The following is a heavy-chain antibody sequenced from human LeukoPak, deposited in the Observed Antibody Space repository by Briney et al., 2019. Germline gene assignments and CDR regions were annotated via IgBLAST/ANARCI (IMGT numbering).Heavy chain of an antibody. J-gene: IGHJ4*02. CDR3: TRDSTFGY. CDR1: GFTFGDYA. D-gene: IGHD2/OR15-2a*01. V-gene: IGHV3-49*04. CDR2: IRSKAYGGTT. Sequence: GGSLRLSCTASGFTFGDYAMSWVRQAPGKGLEWVGFIRSKAYGGTTEYAASVKGRFTISRDDSKIIAYLQMNSLKTEDTAVYYCTRDSTFGYWGQGTLVTVSS.